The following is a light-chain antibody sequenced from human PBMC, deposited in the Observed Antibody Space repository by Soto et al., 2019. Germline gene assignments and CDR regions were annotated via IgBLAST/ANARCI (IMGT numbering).Light chain of an antibody. CDR2: EVT. CDR3: SSYTIRNSWV. V-gene: IGLV2-14*01. J-gene: IGLJ3*02. CDR1: SSDVGGYNR. Sequence: QSALTQPASVTGSPGQSITISCTGTSSDVGGYNRVSWYQHYPGTAPKLMIYEVTNRPSGVSDRVSGSKSGNTASLTISGLQPEDEADYYCSSYTIRNSWVFGGGTKLTVL.